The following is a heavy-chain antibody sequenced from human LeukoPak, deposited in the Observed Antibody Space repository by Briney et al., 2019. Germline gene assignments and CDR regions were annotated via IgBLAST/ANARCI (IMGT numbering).Heavy chain of an antibody. J-gene: IGHJ2*01. D-gene: IGHD6-19*01. CDR1: GFSFSNYA. Sequence: PGRSLRLSCVASGFSFSNYAMHWVRQAPGKGLEWVAVISKDGGNTHYADSVKGRFTVSRDDSKNTLYLQMNSVRSDDTAVYHCANIHATGWYDWFFDLWGRGSQVTVSS. CDR2: ISKDGGNT. CDR3: ANIHATGWYDWFFDL. V-gene: IGHV3-30*04.